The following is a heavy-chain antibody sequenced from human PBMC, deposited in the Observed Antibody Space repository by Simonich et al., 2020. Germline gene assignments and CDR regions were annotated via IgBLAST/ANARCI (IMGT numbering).Heavy chain of an antibody. J-gene: IGHJ3*02. Sequence: QLQLVQSGAEVKKPGASVKVSCKASGYTFTGYYMHWVRQAPGQGLGCMGWNNPKMGGRNDEQKFQGRVTMTRETSSSTAYMELSRLRSDDTAVYYCARVSGGTAMVTSTFDIWGQGTMVTVPS. CDR3: ARVSGGTAMVTSTFDI. D-gene: IGHD5-18*01. CDR1: GYTFTGYY. CDR2: NNPKMGGR. V-gene: IGHV1-2*02.